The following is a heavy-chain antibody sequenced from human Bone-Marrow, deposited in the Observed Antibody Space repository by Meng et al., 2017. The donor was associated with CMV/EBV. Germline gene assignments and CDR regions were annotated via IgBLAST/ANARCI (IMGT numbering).Heavy chain of an antibody. CDR3: ATMGGPGGAFDA. CDR1: GFTFSSYS. Sequence: GGSLRLSCAASGFTFSSYSMNWVRQAPGKGLEWVSSISSSSSYIYYADSVKGRFTISRDNAKNSLYLQMNSLRAEDTAVYYCATMGGPGGAFDAWGQGTTVTVSS. D-gene: IGHD2-15*01. CDR2: ISSSSSYI. V-gene: IGHV3-21*04. J-gene: IGHJ3*01.